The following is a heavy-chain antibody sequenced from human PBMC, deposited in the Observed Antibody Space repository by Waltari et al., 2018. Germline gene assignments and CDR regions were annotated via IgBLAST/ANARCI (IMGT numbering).Heavy chain of an antibody. CDR2: IYYSGRT. CDR3: ARDREEGVFDS. V-gene: IGHV4-59*01. J-gene: IGHJ4*02. Sequence: QVQLQESGPGLVKPSETLSLTCTVSGDSMRRYYWTWIRQSPGTGLEWIGYIYYSGRTNYNPSLNSRVIISVDMSKNPFSLQLNSVTTTDTGVYYCARDREEGVFDSLGQGTLVTVAS. CDR1: GDSMRRYY.